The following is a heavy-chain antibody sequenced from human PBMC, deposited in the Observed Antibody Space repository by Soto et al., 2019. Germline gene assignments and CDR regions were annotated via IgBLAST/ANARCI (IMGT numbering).Heavy chain of an antibody. CDR2: IIPIFGTA. D-gene: IGHD2-15*01. V-gene: IGHV1-69*13. Sequence: SVMVSCKASGGTFSSYAISWVRQAPGQGLEWMGGIIPIFGTANYAQKFQGRVTITADESTSTAYMELSSLRSEDTAVYYCARVTGGYYYYYGMDVWGQGTTVTVSS. CDR3: ARVTGGYYYYYGMDV. J-gene: IGHJ6*02. CDR1: GGTFSSYA.